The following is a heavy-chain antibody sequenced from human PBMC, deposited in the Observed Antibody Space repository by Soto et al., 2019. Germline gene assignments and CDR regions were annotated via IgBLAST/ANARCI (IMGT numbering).Heavy chain of an antibody. V-gene: IGHV3-13*01. Sequence: PGGSLRLSCAASGFTFSSYDMHWVRQATGKGLEWVSAIGTAGDTYYPGSVKGRFTISRENAKNSLYLQMNSLRAGDTAVYYCARGGYYYDSSGMAPGFVDVWGQGTTVTVSS. J-gene: IGHJ6*02. CDR2: IGTAGDT. CDR3: ARGGYYYDSSGMAPGFVDV. CDR1: GFTFSSYD. D-gene: IGHD3-22*01.